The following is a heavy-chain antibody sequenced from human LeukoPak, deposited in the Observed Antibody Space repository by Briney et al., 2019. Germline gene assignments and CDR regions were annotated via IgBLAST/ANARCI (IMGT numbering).Heavy chain of an antibody. CDR1: GFTFTSYY. D-gene: IGHD3-22*01. CDR2: IDQDGSGK. V-gene: IGHV3-7*05. J-gene: IGHJ4*02. Sequence: GRSLRLSCAASGFTFTSYYMFWVRQAPGKGLEWVASIDQDGSGKYYVDSVKGRFTISRDNAKNSLYLQMTSLSAEDTAVYYCVVTTRSMSFDYWGQGTLVTVSS. CDR3: VVTTRSMSFDY.